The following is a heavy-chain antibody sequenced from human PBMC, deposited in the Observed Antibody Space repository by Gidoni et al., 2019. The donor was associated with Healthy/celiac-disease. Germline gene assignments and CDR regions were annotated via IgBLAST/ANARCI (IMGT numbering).Heavy chain of an antibody. Sequence: EVQLLESGGGLVQPGGSLRLSCAASGFTFSSYAMSWVRQAPGKGREWVSAISGSGGSTYYADSVKGRFTISRDNSKNTLYLQMNSRRAEDTAVYYCAKPPRVVIYFQHWGQGTLVTVSS. D-gene: IGHD3-22*01. J-gene: IGHJ1*01. V-gene: IGHV3-23*01. CDR3: AKPPRVVIYFQH. CDR2: ISGSGGST. CDR1: GFTFSSYA.